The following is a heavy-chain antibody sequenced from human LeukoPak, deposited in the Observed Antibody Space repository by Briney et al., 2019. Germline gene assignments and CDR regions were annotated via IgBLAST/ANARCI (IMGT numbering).Heavy chain of an antibody. CDR1: GFTFDDYA. J-gene: IGHJ4*02. CDR2: IDNSGGSA. D-gene: IGHD6-13*01. CDR3: ARDRSSSWYSD. Sequence: PGGSLRLSCVASGFTFDDYAMNWVRQAPGKGLEWVSGIDNSGGSAAYVDSVRGRFSISRDNANNSVYLQMNSLRAEDTAVYYCARDRSSSWYSDWGQGTLVTVSS. V-gene: IGHV3-20*04.